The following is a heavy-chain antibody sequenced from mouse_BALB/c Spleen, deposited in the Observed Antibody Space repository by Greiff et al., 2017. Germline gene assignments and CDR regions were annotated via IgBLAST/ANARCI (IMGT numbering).Heavy chain of an antibody. CDR1: GFTFSSFG. V-gene: IGHV5-17*02. CDR3: ARATTVSEGFAY. J-gene: IGHJ3*01. Sequence: EVQRVESGGGLVQPGGSRKLSCAASGFTFSSFGMHWVRQAPEKGLEWVAYISSGSSTIYYADTVKGRFTISRDNPKNTLFLQMTSLRSEDTAMFYCARATTVSEGFAYWGQGTLVTVSA. CDR2: ISSGSSTI. D-gene: IGHD1-1*01.